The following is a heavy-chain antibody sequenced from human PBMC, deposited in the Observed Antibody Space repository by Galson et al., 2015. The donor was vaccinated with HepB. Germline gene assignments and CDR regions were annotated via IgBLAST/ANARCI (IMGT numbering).Heavy chain of an antibody. V-gene: IGHV3-21*01. CDR3: ARGGYDYVWGSYRIPPDAFDI. CDR2: ISSSSSYI. J-gene: IGHJ3*02. Sequence: SLRLSCAASGFTFSSYSMNWVRQAPGKGLEWVSSISSSSSYIYYADSVKGRFTISRDNAKNSLYLQMNSLRAEDTAVYYCARGGYDYVWGSYRIPPDAFDIWGQGTMVTVSS. D-gene: IGHD3-16*02. CDR1: GFTFSSYS.